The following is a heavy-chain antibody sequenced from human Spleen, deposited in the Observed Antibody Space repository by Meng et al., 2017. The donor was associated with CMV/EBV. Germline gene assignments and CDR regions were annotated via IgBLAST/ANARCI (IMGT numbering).Heavy chain of an antibody. D-gene: IGHD3-3*01. J-gene: IGHJ6*02. V-gene: IGHV3-21*01. Sequence: GGSLRLSCAASGFTFSNYVMNWVRQAPGKGLEWVSSISSSSSYIYYAGSVKGRFTISRDNAKISLFLQMNSLRVEDTGVYYCARETYYDFWSGSSPTSPLYYAMDVWGQGTTVTVSS. CDR3: ARETYYDFWSGSSPTSPLYYAMDV. CDR2: ISSSSSYI. CDR1: GFTFSNYV.